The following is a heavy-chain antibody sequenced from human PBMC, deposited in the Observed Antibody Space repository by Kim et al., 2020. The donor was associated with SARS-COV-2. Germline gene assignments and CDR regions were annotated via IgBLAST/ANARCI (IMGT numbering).Heavy chain of an antibody. J-gene: IGHJ4*02. Sequence: GGSLRLSCAASGFTFSDYYMSWIRQAPGKGLEWVSYISSSGSTIYYADSVKGRFTISRDNAKNSLYLQMNSLRAEDTAVYYCARDSEETGVAGRGGLFNYWGQGTLVTVSS. CDR2: ISSSGSTI. V-gene: IGHV3-11*01. CDR3: ARDSEETGVAGRGGLFNY. CDR1: GFTFSDYY. D-gene: IGHD6-19*01.